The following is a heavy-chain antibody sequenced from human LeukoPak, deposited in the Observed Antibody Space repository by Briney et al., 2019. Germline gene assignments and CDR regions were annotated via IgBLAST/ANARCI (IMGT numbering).Heavy chain of an antibody. V-gene: IGHV1-8*01. J-gene: IGHJ4*02. Sequence: ASVKVPCKASGYTFTSYDINWVRQATGQGLEWMGWMNPNSGNTGYAQKFQGRVTMTRNTSISTAYMELSSLRSEDTAVYYCARVIVVVPAARGRATKKSRYFDYWGQGTLVTVSS. CDR1: GYTFTSYD. CDR3: ARVIVVVPAARGRATKKSRYFDY. CDR2: MNPNSGNT. D-gene: IGHD2-2*01.